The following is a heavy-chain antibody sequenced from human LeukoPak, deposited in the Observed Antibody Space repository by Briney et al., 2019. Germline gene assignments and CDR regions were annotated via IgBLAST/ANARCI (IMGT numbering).Heavy chain of an antibody. CDR1: GGTFSSYA. CDR3: ARGDQFLYYYDSNPFDY. Sequence: SVKVSCKASGGTFSSYAISWVRQAPGQGLEWMGRIIPIFGTANYAQKFQGRVTITTDESTSTAYMELSSLRSEDTAVYYCARGDQFLYYYDSNPFDYWGQGTLVTVFS. CDR2: IIPIFGTA. J-gene: IGHJ4*02. V-gene: IGHV1-69*05. D-gene: IGHD3-22*01.